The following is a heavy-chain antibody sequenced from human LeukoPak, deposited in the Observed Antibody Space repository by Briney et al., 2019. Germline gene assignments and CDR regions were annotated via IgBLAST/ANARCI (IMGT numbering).Heavy chain of an antibody. D-gene: IGHD4/OR15-4a*01. CDR3: ARVHGAYPFDY. Sequence: GRSLRLSCAASGFTFSTCSMNWVRQAPGKGLEWVSYISSSGVTVYYADSVKGRLTISRDNAKNSLYLQMNSLRAEDTAVYCCARVHGAYPFDYWGQGTLVTVSS. CDR1: GFTFSTCS. CDR2: ISSSGVTV. J-gene: IGHJ4*02. V-gene: IGHV3-48*01.